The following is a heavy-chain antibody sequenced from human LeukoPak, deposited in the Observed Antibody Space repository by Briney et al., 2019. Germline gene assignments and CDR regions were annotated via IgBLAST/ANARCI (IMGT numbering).Heavy chain of an antibody. V-gene: IGHV1-18*01. CDR1: GGTFSSYA. CDR3: ARETNQLLWFGELSLSGEYYNWFDP. J-gene: IGHJ5*02. D-gene: IGHD3-10*01. CDR2: ISAYNGNT. Sequence: ASVKVTCKASGGTFSSYAISWVRQAPGQGLEWMGWISAYNGNTNYAQKLQGRVTMTTDTSTSTAYMELRSLRSDDTAVYYCARETNQLLWFGELSLSGEYYNWFDPWGQGTLVTVSS.